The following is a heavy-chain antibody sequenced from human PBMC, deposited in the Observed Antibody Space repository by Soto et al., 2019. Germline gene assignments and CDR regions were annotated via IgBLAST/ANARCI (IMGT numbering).Heavy chain of an antibody. CDR2: INPRDGWT. J-gene: IGHJ5*02. Sequence: GASVKVSCKASGYTFSTYFIHWLRQAPGQGPQWMGIINPRDGWTTYAQSFQGRVTMTRDTSTNTVYMELSRLRSEDTAVYYCARDGCITDRCQGGGNWFDPWGQGALVTVSS. D-gene: IGHD3-10*01. V-gene: IGHV1-46*01. CDR3: ARDGCITDRCQGGGNWFDP. CDR1: GYTFSTYF.